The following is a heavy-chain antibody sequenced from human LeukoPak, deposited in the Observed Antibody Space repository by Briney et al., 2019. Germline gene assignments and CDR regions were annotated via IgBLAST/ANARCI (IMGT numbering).Heavy chain of an antibody. CDR2: ISGSGGRT. D-gene: IGHD6-19*01. J-gene: IGHJ5*02. CDR3: AKDRLLAVAGRGWFDP. CDR1: EFTFSNYA. Sequence: PGGSLRLSCAASEFTFSNYAMNWVRQAPGKGLEGVSAISGSGGRTYYADSVKGRFTISRDNSKNTLYLQMNSLRAEDTAVYYCAKDRLLAVAGRGWFDPWGQGTLVTVSS. V-gene: IGHV3-23*01.